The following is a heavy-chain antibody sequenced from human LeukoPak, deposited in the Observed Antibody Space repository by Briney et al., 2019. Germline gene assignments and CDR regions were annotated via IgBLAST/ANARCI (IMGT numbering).Heavy chain of an antibody. J-gene: IGHJ4*02. CDR3: ARKDGSGSYPFDY. V-gene: IGHV4-34*01. D-gene: IGHD3-10*01. CDR2: INHSGST. CDR1: GGSFSGYY. Sequence: SETLSLTCAVYGGSFSGYYWSWMRQPPGKGLEWIGEINHSGSTNYNPSLKSRVTISVDTSKNQFSLKLSSVTAADTAVYYCARKDGSGSYPFDYWGQGTLVTVSS.